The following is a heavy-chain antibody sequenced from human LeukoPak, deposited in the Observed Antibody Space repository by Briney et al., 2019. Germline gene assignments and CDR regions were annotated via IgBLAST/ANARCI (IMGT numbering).Heavy chain of an antibody. D-gene: IGHD3-10*01. V-gene: IGHV4-34*01. CDR1: GFTFSSYG. Sequence: GSLRFSCAASGFTFSSYGMHWVRQPPGKGLEWIGEINHSGSTNYNPSLKSRVTISVDTSKNQFSLKLSSVTAADTAVYYCARNLTGTGVYDYWGQGTLVTVSS. J-gene: IGHJ4*02. CDR2: INHSGST. CDR3: ARNLTGTGVYDY.